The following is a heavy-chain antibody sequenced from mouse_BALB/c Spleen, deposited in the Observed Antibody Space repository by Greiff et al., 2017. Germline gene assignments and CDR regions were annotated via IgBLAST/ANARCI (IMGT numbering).Heavy chain of an antibody. Sequence: VQLQQSGPELVKPGASVKVSCKASGYAFTSYNMYWVKQSHGKSLEWIGYIDPYNGGTSYNQKFKGKATLTVDKSSSTAYMHLNSLTSEDSAVYYCASSGRLRGEEAWFAYWGQGTLVTVSA. J-gene: IGHJ3*01. D-gene: IGHD1-1*01. CDR2: IDPYNGGT. CDR3: ASSGRLRGEEAWFAY. CDR1: GYAFTSYN. V-gene: IGHV1S135*01.